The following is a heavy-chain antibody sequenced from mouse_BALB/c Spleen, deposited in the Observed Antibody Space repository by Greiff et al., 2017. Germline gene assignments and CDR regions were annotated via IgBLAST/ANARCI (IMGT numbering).Heavy chain of an antibody. D-gene: IGHD2-14*01. CDR2: ISSGGSYT. CDR3: ARDRGGYVDY. J-gene: IGHJ2*01. CDR1: GFTFSSYA. Sequence: EVKLVESGGGLVKPGGSLKLSCAASGFTFSSYAMSWVRQSPGKRLEWVAEISSGGSYTYYPDTVTGRFTISRDNAKNTLYLEMSSLRSEDTAMYYYARDRGGYVDYWGQGTTLTVSS. V-gene: IGHV5-9-4*01.